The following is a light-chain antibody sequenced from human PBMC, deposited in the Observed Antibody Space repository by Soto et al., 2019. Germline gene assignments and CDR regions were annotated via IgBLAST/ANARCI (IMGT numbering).Light chain of an antibody. J-gene: IGLJ2*01. CDR1: SGHSSYA. CDR2: VNRDGSH. V-gene: IGLV4-69*01. CDR3: QTWGV. Sequence: QLVLTQSPSASASLGASVKLTCTLSSGHSSYAIAWHQQQPEKGPRFLMKVNRDGSHSKGDGIPDRFSGSSSGAERYLTISSLQSEDEADYYCQTWGVFGGGTKLTVL.